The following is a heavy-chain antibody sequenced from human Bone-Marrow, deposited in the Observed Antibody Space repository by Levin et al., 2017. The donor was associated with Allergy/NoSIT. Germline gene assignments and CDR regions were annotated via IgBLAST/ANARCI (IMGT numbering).Heavy chain of an antibody. CDR3: ASRIAAPGGLDV. V-gene: IGHV3-21*01. Sequence: GGSLRLSCTASGMTFSSYAMHWVRQPPGKGLEWVSSIRSTGAYMHYADSVKGRFTISRDNAKKLLFLQMSSLRAEDTAMYYCASRIAAPGGLDVWGQGTTVTVSS. CDR1: GMTFSSYA. J-gene: IGHJ6*02. D-gene: IGHD6-25*01. CDR2: IRSTGAYM.